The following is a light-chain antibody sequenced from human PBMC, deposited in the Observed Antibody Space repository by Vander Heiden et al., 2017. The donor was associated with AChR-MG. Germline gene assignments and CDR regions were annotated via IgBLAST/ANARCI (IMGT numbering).Light chain of an antibody. CDR3: QQSYSFLYT. CDR2: AAS. Sequence: IQMPQSPSYLYASVGARVTITCRASQTISSYLNGDQQKPGKAPKLPIYAASRLQSGVPSRFSGSGSGTDFTLTISSLQPEDFATYYCQQSYSFLYTFGQGTKLEIK. CDR1: QTISSY. V-gene: IGKV1-39*01. J-gene: IGKJ2*01.